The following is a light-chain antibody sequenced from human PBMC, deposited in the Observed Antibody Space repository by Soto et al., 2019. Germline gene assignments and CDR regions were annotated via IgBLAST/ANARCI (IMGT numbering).Light chain of an antibody. CDR3: MQAIQTPIT. J-gene: IGKJ5*01. CDR2: LGS. V-gene: IGKV2-28*01. Sequence: DIVMTQSPLSRPFSPLEPACISCRSSQSLLHSNGYNYLDWYLQKPGQSPQLLIYLGSNRASGVPDRFSGSGSGTDFTLKISRVEAEDVGVYYCMQAIQTPITFGQGTRLEIK. CDR1: QSLLHSNGYNY.